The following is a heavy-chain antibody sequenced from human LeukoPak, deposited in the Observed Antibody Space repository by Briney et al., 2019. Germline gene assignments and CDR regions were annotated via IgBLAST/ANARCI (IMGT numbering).Heavy chain of an antibody. CDR3: ARSLWPEVY. CDR1: EFTFSSYA. Sequence: GGSLRLSCAASEFTFSSYAMHWVRQAPGKGLEWVAVISYDGSNKYYADSVKGRFTISRDNSKNTLYLQMNSLRPDDTAVYYCARSLWPEVYWGQGTLVTVSS. V-gene: IGHV3-30-3*01. J-gene: IGHJ4*02. CDR2: ISYDGSNK. D-gene: IGHD5-18*01.